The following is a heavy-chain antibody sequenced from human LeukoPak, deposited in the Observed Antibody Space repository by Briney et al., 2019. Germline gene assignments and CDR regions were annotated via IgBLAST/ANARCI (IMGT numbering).Heavy chain of an antibody. CDR2: IYYSGST. D-gene: IGHD2-21*02. Sequence: SETLSLTCTVSGGSISSYYWSWIRQLPGKGLEWIGYIYYSGSTNYNPSLKSRVTISVDTSKNQFSLKLSSVTAADTAVYYCARDNVVVTAYNSFDYWGQGTLVTVSS. J-gene: IGHJ4*02. V-gene: IGHV4-59*01. CDR1: GGSISSYY. CDR3: ARDNVVVTAYNSFDY.